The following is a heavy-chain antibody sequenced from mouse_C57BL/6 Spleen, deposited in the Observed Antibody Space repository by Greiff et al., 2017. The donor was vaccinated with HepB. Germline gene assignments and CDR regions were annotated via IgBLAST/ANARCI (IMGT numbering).Heavy chain of an antibody. V-gene: IGHV5-9-1*02. CDR3: TRGGMTTVGYFDF. J-gene: IGHJ1*03. CDR1: GFTFSSYA. Sequence: EVQVVESGEGLVKPGGSLKLSCAASGFTFSSYAMSWVSQTPEKRLEWVAYISSGGDYIYYADTVKGRFTISRDNARNTLYLQMSSLKSEDTAMYYCTRGGMTTVGYFDFWGTGTTVTVSS. CDR2: ISSGGDYI. D-gene: IGHD1-1*01.